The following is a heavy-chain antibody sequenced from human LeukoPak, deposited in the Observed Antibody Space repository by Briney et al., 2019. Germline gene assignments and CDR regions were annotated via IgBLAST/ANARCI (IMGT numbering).Heavy chain of an antibody. D-gene: IGHD2-8*02. CDR1: GFTFRSYW. J-gene: IGHJ4*02. Sequence: GGSLRLACAASGFTFRSYWMHWVRQAPGKGLVWVSRINSDGGTTNYADSVKGRFTISRDNAKNTLYLQTNSLRAEDTAVFYCARGYCTGGTCYFDYWGRGTLVTVSS. CDR2: INSDGGTT. V-gene: IGHV3-74*01. CDR3: ARGYCTGGTCYFDY.